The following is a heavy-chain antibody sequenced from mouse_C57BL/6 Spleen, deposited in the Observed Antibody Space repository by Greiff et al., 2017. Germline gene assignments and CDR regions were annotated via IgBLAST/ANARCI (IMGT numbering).Heavy chain of an antibody. Sequence: VQLKESGPGLVKPSQSLSLTCSVTGYSITSGYYWNWIRQFPGNKLEWMGYISYDGSNNYNPSLKNRISITRDTSKNQFFLKLNSVTTEDTATYYCAKDWDGEAWFAYWGQGTLVTVSA. CDR3: AKDWDGEAWFAY. V-gene: IGHV3-6*01. CDR2: ISYDGSN. CDR1: GYSITSGYY. J-gene: IGHJ3*01. D-gene: IGHD4-1*01.